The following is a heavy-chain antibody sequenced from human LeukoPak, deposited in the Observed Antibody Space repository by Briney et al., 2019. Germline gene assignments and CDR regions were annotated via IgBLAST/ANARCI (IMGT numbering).Heavy chain of an antibody. CDR1: GDSVSGYY. CDR2: THHSGNT. CDR3: ARGPAAGTPLDY. J-gene: IGHJ4*02. Sequence: SETLSLTCIVSGDSVSGYYWNWIRQPPGKGLEWIGYTHHSGNTLYNPSLKSRVTISVDTSKNQFSLKLSSVTAEDTAVYYCARGPAAGTPLDYWGQGTLVTVSS. V-gene: IGHV4-59*02. D-gene: IGHD6-13*01.